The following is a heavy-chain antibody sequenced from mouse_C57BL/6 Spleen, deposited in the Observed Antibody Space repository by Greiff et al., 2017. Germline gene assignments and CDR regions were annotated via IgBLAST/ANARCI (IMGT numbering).Heavy chain of an antibody. Sequence: VQLQQSGPVLVKPGASVKMSCKASGYTFTDYYMNWVKQSHGKSLEWIGVINPYNGGTSYNQKFKGKATLTVDKSSSTAYMELKSLTSEDSAVYYCAKGGTWYIDVWGTGTTVTVSS. CDR3: AKGGTWYIDV. CDR2: INPYNGGT. V-gene: IGHV1-19*01. D-gene: IGHD2-14*01. CDR1: GYTFTDYY. J-gene: IGHJ1*03.